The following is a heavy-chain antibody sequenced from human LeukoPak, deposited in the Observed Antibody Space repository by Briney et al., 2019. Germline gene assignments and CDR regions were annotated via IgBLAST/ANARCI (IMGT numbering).Heavy chain of an antibody. J-gene: IGHJ4*02. V-gene: IGHV1-8*02. CDR3: AKGPRDGYLYCFDY. Sequence: ASVKVSCKASGYTFTGYDINWVRQATGQGLEWMGWMNPNSGNTGYAQKFQGRVTMTRNTSISTAYMELSSLRSEDTAVYYCAKGPRDGYLYCFDYWGQGTLATVSS. CDR2: MNPNSGNT. D-gene: IGHD5-24*01. CDR1: GYTFTGYD.